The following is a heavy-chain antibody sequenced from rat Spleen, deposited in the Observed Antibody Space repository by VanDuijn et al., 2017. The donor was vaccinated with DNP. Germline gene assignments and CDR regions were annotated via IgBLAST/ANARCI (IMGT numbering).Heavy chain of an antibody. CDR2: ISSGGST. CDR1: GLSLTSYG. V-gene: IGHV2S12*01. Sequence: QVQLKESGPGLVQPSQTLSLTCTVSGLSLTSYGVSWVRQPPGKGLEWSAAISSGGSTYYNSVLKSRLSISRDTSKSQVFLKMNSLQTEDTGIYFWTRDRGTTVVTPFDYWGQGAMVTVSS. J-gene: IGHJ2*01. CDR3: TRDRGTTVVTPFDY. D-gene: IGHD1-1*01.